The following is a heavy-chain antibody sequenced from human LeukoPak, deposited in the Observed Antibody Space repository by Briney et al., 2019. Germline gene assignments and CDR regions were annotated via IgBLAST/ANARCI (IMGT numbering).Heavy chain of an antibody. V-gene: IGHV3-23*01. Sequence: PGGSLRLSCAASGFTFSSYAMSWVRQAPGKGLEWVSAISGSGGSTYYADSVKGRFTISRGNSRNTLYLQMNSLRAEDTAVCYCAKDGNQLLLRADAFDIWGQGTMVTVSS. D-gene: IGHD2-2*01. CDR2: ISGSGGST. J-gene: IGHJ3*02. CDR3: AKDGNQLLLRADAFDI. CDR1: GFTFSSYA.